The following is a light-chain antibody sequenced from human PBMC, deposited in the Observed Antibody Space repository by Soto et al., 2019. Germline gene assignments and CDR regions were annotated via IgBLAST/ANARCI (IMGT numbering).Light chain of an antibody. CDR3: TSYAGSNNFFYV. Sequence: QSALTQPPSASGSPGQSVTISCTGTSSDVGGYNYVPWYQQHPGKAPKLMIYEVSKRPSGVPDRFSGSKSGNTASLTVSGLQAEDEADYYCTSYAGSNNFFYVFGTGTKLTVL. CDR2: EVS. V-gene: IGLV2-8*01. J-gene: IGLJ1*01. CDR1: SSDVGGYNY.